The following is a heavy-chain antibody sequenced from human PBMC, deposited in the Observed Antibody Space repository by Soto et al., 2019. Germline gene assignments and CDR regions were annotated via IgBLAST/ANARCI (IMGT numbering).Heavy chain of an antibody. CDR2: IYYSGST. CDR3: ARYSSSWTFDY. V-gene: IGHV4-31*03. J-gene: IGHJ4*02. CDR1: GGSISSGGYY. D-gene: IGHD6-13*01. Sequence: QVQLQESGPGLVKPSQTLSLTCTVSGGSISSGGYYWSWIRQHPGKGLEWIGYIYYSGSTYYNPSRKSRVTISVDTAKNQFSLKLSSVTAADTAVYYCARYSSSWTFDYWGQGTLVTVAS.